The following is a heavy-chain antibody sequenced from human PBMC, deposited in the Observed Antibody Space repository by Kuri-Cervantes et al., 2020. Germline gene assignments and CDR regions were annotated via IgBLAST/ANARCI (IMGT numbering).Heavy chain of an antibody. CDR3: AKSPRGVVAATLRGYFDY. V-gene: IGHV3-30-3*02. J-gene: IGHJ4*02. D-gene: IGHD2-15*01. Sequence: GESLKISCAASGFTFSSYGMHWVRQAPGKGLEWVAVISYDGSNKYYADSVKGRFTISRDNAKNSLYLQMNSLRAEDTALYYCAKSPRGVVAATLRGYFDYWGQGTLVTVSS. CDR2: ISYDGSNK. CDR1: GFTFSSYG.